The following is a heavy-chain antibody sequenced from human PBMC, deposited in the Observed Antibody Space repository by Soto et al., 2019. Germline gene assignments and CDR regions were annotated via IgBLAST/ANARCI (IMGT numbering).Heavy chain of an antibody. Sequence: ASVKVSCKTSGYTFTNYGITWVRQAPGQGLEWMGWISAYNGNTGYTQKIQGRVTITTDTSTSTAYIEMRSLRYDDSAVYYCARDLGYYYDSSGFYSYFQYWGQGTLVTVSS. CDR2: ISAYNGNT. V-gene: IGHV1-18*01. D-gene: IGHD3-22*01. CDR3: ARDLGYYYDSSGFYSYFQY. J-gene: IGHJ1*01. CDR1: GYTFTNYG.